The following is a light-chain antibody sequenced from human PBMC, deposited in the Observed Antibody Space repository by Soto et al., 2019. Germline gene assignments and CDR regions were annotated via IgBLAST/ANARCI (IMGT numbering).Light chain of an antibody. Sequence: EIVLTQSPATLFLSPGERATLSSRASQSVSSYLAWYQQKPGQAPRLLIYDASNRATGIPARFSGSGSGTDFTLTFSSLESEDFAVYYCQQRRGTFGQGTKLEIK. V-gene: IGKV3-11*01. J-gene: IGKJ2*02. CDR3: QQRRGT. CDR2: DAS. CDR1: QSVSSY.